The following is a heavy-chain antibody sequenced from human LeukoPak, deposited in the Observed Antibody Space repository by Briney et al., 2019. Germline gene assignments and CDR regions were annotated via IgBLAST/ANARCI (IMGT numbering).Heavy chain of an antibody. Sequence: SGPTLVNPTQTLTLTCTFSGFSLSTSGVGVGWIRQPPGKALEWLALIYWNDDKRYSPSLKSRLTITKDTSKNQVVLTMTNMDPVDTAAYYCARRGYSVYDYFNWFDPWGQGTLVTVSS. V-gene: IGHV2-5*01. D-gene: IGHD5/OR15-5a*01. CDR2: IYWNDDK. J-gene: IGHJ5*02. CDR3: ARRGYSVYDYFNWFDP. CDR1: GFSLSTSGVG.